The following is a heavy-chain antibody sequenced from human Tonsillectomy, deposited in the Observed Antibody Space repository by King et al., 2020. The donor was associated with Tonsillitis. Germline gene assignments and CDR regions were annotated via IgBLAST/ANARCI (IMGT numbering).Heavy chain of an antibody. CDR1: GFTFSSYA. V-gene: IGHV3-23*04. Sequence: ELQLVESGGGLVQPGGSLRLSCAASGFTFSSYAMSWVRQAPGKGLEWVSGISNSGGNTYYADSVKGRFTISRDNSKNTLYLQMNSLRAGDTAAYYCAKDGHSSGWYYFDYWGQGTLVTVSS. J-gene: IGHJ4*02. D-gene: IGHD6-19*01. CDR2: ISNSGGNT. CDR3: AKDGHSSGWYYFDY.